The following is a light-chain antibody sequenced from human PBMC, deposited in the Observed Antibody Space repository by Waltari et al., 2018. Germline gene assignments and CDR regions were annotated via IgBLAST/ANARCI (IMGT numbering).Light chain of an antibody. Sequence: EIVMTQSPATLSVSPGERATLPCRASRSISSDLAWYQQKPGQAPRLLIYGASTRATGIPARVSGSGSGTEFTLTISSLQSEDFAVYYCQQYNNWPPYTFGQGTKLEIK. J-gene: IGKJ2*01. V-gene: IGKV3-15*01. CDR3: QQYNNWPPYT. CDR2: GAS. CDR1: RSISSD.